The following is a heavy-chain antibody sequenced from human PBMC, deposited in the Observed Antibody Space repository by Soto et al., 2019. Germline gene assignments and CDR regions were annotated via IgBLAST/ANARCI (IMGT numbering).Heavy chain of an antibody. Sequence: GGSLRLSCAASVVPFSNSYMAGVRPAPGTGLEWVSVVYTSGRTYYADSVKGRFTISRDNSKNTLYLQMNSLRAEDTAVYYCAKGGGRAYWSWFDPWGQGTLVTVSS. CDR3: AKGGGRAYWSWFDP. V-gene: IGHV3-53*01. CDR2: VYTSGRT. D-gene: IGHD2-15*01. J-gene: IGHJ5*02. CDR1: VVPFSNSY.